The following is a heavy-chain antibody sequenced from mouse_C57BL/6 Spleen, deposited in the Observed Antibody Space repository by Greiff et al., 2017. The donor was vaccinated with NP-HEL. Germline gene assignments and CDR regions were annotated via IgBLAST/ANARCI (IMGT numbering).Heavy chain of an antibody. J-gene: IGHJ3*01. D-gene: IGHD4-1*02. CDR3: ASSTGTSWFAY. Sequence: EVQGVESGGGLVQPGGSLRLSCAASGFPFTAYYMSWVRQPPGKALEWLGFIRNKANGYTTEYSASVKGRFTIARDNSQIILYLQMNALRAEDSATYYCASSTGTSWFAYWGKGTLVTVSA. CDR1: GFPFTAYY. CDR2: IRNKANGYTT. V-gene: IGHV7-3*01.